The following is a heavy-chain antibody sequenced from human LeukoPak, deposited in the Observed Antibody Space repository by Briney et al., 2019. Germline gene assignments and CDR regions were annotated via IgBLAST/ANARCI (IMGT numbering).Heavy chain of an antibody. CDR3: ARDIGGGYTYGLGGY. J-gene: IGHJ4*02. V-gene: IGHV3-7*01. CDR1: GFTFSNYW. Sequence: GGSLRLSCAASGFTFSNYWMTWVRQAPGKGLEWVANIRQDGSEKHYVDSVKGRFTVSRDNAKNSLYLQMNSLRAEDTVVYYCARDIGGGYTYGLGGYWGQGTLVTVSS. CDR2: IRQDGSEK. D-gene: IGHD5-18*01.